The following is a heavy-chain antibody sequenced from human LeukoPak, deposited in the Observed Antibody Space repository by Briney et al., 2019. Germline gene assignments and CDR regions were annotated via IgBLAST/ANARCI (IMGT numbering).Heavy chain of an antibody. CDR1: GDSINTSGYY. V-gene: IGHV4-39*01. D-gene: IGHD5-24*01. CDR3: ARLGGYTHGPDPVDY. Sequence: PSETLSLTCTVSGDSINTSGYYWGWIRQPPGKGLEWIGDIFYSGITFYNPSLKSRVTLSVSTSINRFSLKLSSVTAADAAVYFCARLGGYTHGPDPVDYWGQGTLVTVSS. J-gene: IGHJ4*02. CDR2: IFYSGIT.